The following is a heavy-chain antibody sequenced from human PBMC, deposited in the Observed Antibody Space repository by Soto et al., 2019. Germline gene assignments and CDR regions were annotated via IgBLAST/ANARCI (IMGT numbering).Heavy chain of an antibody. CDR3: AADFDGWYYYDSSGYSGGFV. CDR2: IVVGSGNT. D-gene: IGHD3-22*01. J-gene: IGHJ4*02. Sequence: ASVKVSCKASGYTFTSYAMHWVRQAPGQRLEWIGWIVVGSGNTNYAQKFQERVTITRGMSTSTAYMELSSLRSEDTAVYYCAADFDGWYYYDSSGYSGGFVWAQRTLVTVSS. CDR1: GYTFTSYA. V-gene: IGHV1-58*02.